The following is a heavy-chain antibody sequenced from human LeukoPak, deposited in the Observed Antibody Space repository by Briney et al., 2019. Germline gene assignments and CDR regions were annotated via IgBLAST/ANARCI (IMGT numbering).Heavy chain of an antibody. V-gene: IGHV3-48*02. D-gene: IGHD3-22*01. CDR3: ARVDWMIGAFDI. J-gene: IGHJ3*02. Sequence: GGSLRLSCAASGFTFSTYGMHWVRQAPGKGLEWVSDITSSSSTIYYADSVKGRFTISRDNAKNSLYLQMNSLRDEDTAVYYCARVDWMIGAFDIWGEGEMCSVSS. CDR1: GFTFSTYG. CDR2: ITSSSSTI.